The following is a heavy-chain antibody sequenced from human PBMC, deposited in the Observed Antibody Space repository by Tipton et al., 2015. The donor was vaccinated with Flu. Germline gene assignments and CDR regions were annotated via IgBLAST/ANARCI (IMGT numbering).Heavy chain of an antibody. J-gene: IGHJ4*02. CDR1: RFTFSDYY. Sequence: LSLTCAASRFTFSDYYMSWVRQAPGKGLEWIAYISHTGAAEYADSVRGRFTISRDNANSSLSLQINSLRVDDTAVYYCARAVRLDFWGQGIMVTVSS. V-gene: IGHV3-11*01. CDR3: ARAVRLDF. CDR2: ISHTGAAE. D-gene: IGHD3-10*01.